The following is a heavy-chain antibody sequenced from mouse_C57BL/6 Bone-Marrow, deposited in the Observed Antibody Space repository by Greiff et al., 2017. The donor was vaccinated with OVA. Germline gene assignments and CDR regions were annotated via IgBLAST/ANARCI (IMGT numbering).Heavy chain of an antibody. V-gene: IGHV14-4*01. Sequence: VQLKESGAELVRPGASVKLSCTASGFTFNDDYMHWVKQRPEQGLEWIGWIDPENGATEYASKFQGKATITADTSSNTAYLQLSSLTTEDTAVYDSTAEEGLRRGYAMDYWGQGTSVTVSS. J-gene: IGHJ4*01. D-gene: IGHD2-4*01. CDR3: TAEEGLRRGYAMDY. CDR2: IDPENGAT. CDR1: GFTFNDDY.